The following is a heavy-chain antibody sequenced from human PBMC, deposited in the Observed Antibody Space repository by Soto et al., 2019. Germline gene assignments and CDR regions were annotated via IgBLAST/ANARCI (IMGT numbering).Heavy chain of an antibody. J-gene: IGHJ4*02. Sequence: EVQLVESGGGLVQPGRSLRLSCAASGFTFDDYAMHWVRQAPGKGLEWVSGISWNSDSIGYADSVKGRFTISRDNAKNSLYLQMNSLRPEDSALYYCAKDFGYSGYDFGGFDYWGQGTLVTVSS. CDR3: AKDFGYSGYDFGGFDY. V-gene: IGHV3-9*01. CDR1: GFTFDDYA. CDR2: ISWNSDSI. D-gene: IGHD5-12*01.